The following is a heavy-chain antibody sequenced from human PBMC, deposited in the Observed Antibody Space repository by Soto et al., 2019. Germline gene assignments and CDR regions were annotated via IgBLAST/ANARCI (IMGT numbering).Heavy chain of an antibody. Sequence: QVQLVQSGAEVKKPGASVKVSCKASGYTFTSYYMHWVRQAPGQGLEWMGIINPSGGSTSYAQKFRGRVTMPRERSTSTVYMGLRSWRSEARAGYSCAGGELLPHFDYWGQGPLVTVPS. CDR2: INPSGGST. J-gene: IGHJ4*02. CDR3: AGGELLPHFDY. V-gene: IGHV1-46*01. D-gene: IGHD2-21*01. CDR1: GYTFTSYY.